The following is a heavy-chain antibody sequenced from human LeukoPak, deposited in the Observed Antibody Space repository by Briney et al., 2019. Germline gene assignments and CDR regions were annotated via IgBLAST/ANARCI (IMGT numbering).Heavy chain of an antibody. Sequence: SETLSLTCAVYGGSFSGYYWSWIRQPPGKGLEWIGEINHSGSTNYNPSLKSRVTISVDTSKNQFSLKLSSVTAADTAVYYCARDGVTSYNWFDPWGQGTLVTVSS. CDR1: GGSFSGYY. CDR3: ARDGVTSYNWFDP. J-gene: IGHJ5*02. D-gene: IGHD2-21*02. CDR2: INHSGST. V-gene: IGHV4-34*01.